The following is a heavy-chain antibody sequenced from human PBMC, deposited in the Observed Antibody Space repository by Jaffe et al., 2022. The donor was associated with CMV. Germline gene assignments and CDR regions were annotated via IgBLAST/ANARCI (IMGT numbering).Heavy chain of an antibody. CDR2: ISNNGRYI. D-gene: IGHD1-20*01. J-gene: IGHJ6*02. CDR3: AVNWNGDYYYFSMDI. CDR1: GFTFSSFG. V-gene: IGHV3-21*02. Sequence: EEQLVESGGGLVKPGGSLRLSCAASGFTFSSFGMNWVRQAPGKGLEWVASISNNGRYIYYADSVKGRFTISRDNAKNSLYLQMNSLRTEDTAVYYCAVNWNGDYYYFSMDIWGQGTTVAVSS.